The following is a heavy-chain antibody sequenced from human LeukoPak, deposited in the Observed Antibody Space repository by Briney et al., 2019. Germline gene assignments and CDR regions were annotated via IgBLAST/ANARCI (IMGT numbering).Heavy chain of an antibody. V-gene: IGHV4-59*01. D-gene: IGHD5-24*01. CDR2: IYYSGST. J-gene: IGHJ4*02. CDR1: AGSISSYY. CDR3: ARGRDGYNFWSD. Sequence: SETLSLTCTVSAGSISSYYWSRIRQPPGKGLEWIGYIYYSGSTNYNPSLKSRVTISVDTSKNQFSLKLSSVTAADTAVYYCARGRDGYNFWSDWGQGTLVTVSS.